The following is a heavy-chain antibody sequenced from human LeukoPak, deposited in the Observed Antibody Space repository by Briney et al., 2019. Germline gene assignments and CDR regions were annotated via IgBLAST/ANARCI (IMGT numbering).Heavy chain of an antibody. Sequence: SETLSLTCTVSGGSFSSSSYYWGWIRQPPGKGLEWIGSIYYSGNTYYNPSLKSRVTISVDTSKNQFSLKLSSVTAADTAVYYCARHVSGSGWYLSYYYYGMDVWGQGTTVTVSS. CDR2: IYYSGNT. D-gene: IGHD6-19*01. CDR1: GGSFSSSSYY. V-gene: IGHV4-39*01. CDR3: ARHVSGSGWYLSYYYYGMDV. J-gene: IGHJ6*02.